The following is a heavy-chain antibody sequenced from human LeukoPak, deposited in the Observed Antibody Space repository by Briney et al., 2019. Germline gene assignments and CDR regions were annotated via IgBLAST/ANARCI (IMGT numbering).Heavy chain of an antibody. V-gene: IGHV3-53*01. Sequence: GGSLRLSCAASGFTVSSNYMSWVRQAPGKGLEWVSIIYSDGNTYHADSVKGRFTISRDNSKNTLYLQMNSLRAEDAAVYYCAKAVAYGHFDYWGQGTLVTVSS. CDR1: GFTVSSNY. D-gene: IGHD2-21*01. CDR3: AKAVAYGHFDY. CDR2: IYSDGNT. J-gene: IGHJ4*02.